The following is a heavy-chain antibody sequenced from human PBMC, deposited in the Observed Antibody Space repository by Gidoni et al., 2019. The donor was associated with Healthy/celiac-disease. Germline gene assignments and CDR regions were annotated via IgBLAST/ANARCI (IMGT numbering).Heavy chain of an antibody. Sequence: EVQLVESGGGLVQPGRSLRLSCTASGFTFGDYAMSWARQAPGKGLEWVGFIRSKAYGGTTEYAASVKGRFTISRDDSKSIAYLQMNSLKTEDTAVYYCTRVQYDYVWGSYRPVGMDVWGQGTTVTVSS. V-gene: IGHV3-49*04. CDR1: GFTFGDYA. J-gene: IGHJ6*02. D-gene: IGHD3-16*02. CDR3: TRVQYDYVWGSYRPVGMDV. CDR2: IRSKAYGGTT.